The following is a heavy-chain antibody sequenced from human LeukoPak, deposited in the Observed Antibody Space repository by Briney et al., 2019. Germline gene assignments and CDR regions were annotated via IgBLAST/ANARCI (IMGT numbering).Heavy chain of an antibody. CDR2: IWYDGSNK. CDR1: GFTFSSYG. CDR3: AKTATTTVTTPFDY. J-gene: IGHJ4*02. Sequence: GGSLRLSCAVSGFTFSSYGMHWVRQAPGKGLEWVAVIWYDGSNKYYADSVKGRFTISRDNSKNTLYLQMNSLRAEDTAVYYCAKTATTTVTTPFDYWGQGTLVTVSS. D-gene: IGHD4-17*01. V-gene: IGHV3-33*06.